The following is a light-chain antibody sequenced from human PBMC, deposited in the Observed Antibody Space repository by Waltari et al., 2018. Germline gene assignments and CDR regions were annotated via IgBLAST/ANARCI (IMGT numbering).Light chain of an antibody. J-gene: IGKJ4*01. V-gene: IGKV1-12*01. CDR1: QGISNW. CDR3: QQQNRYPVT. Sequence: DIQMTQSPSSLSASVGDRVTITCQASQGISNWLAWYQQKPGKAPKLLIYAASTLQGGVPSRFSGRGSGKEFTLTISSLEAEESLTYYCQQQNRYPVTFGRGTKVEIK. CDR2: AAS.